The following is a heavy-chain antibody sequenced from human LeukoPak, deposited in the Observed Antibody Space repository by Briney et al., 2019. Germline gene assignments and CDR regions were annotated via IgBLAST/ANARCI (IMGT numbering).Heavy chain of an antibody. Sequence: RPGGSLRLSCAASGFTFSSYAMRWVRQAPGKGLEWVAVISYDGSNKYYADSVKGRFTISRDNSKNTLYLQMNSLRAEDTAVYYCARDKTGYSSSWTFDYWGQGTLVTVSS. CDR3: ARDKTGYSSSWTFDY. CDR2: ISYDGSNK. CDR1: GFTFSSYA. D-gene: IGHD6-13*01. V-gene: IGHV3-30*04. J-gene: IGHJ4*02.